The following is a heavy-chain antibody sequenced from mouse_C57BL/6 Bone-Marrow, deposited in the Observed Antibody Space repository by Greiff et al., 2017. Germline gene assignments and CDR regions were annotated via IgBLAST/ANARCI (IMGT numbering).Heavy chain of an antibody. Sequence: VQLQQSGPVLVMPGASVKLSCKASGYTFTDYYMNWVKQSPGQSLEWIGVINPYNGGTSYNQKFKGKATLTVDKSSSTAYMELNSLTSQDYAVYYCARSGYRNPWFAYWGQGTLVTVSA. J-gene: IGHJ3*01. CDR2: INPYNGGT. V-gene: IGHV1-19*01. CDR1: GYTFTDYY. D-gene: IGHD2-5*01. CDR3: ARSGYRNPWFAY.